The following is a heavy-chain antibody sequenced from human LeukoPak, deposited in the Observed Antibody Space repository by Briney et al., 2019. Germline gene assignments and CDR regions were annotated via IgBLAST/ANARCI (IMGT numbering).Heavy chain of an antibody. CDR3: ARSDRDLWYFDL. CDR1: GGSISSSSYY. V-gene: IGHV4-61*05. Sequence: SETLSLTCTVSGGSISSSSYYWSWIRQPPGKGLEWIGFIYYSGSTKYNPSLRSRVTISVDTSKNQFSLKLTSVTAADTAVYYCARSDRDLWYFDLWGRGTLVTVSS. J-gene: IGHJ2*01. CDR2: IYYSGST.